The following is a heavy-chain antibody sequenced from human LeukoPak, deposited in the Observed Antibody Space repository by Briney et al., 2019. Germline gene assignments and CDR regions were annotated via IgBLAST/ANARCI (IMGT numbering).Heavy chain of an antibody. CDR1: GFTFSSYA. Sequence: GGSLRLSCAASGFTFSSYAMHWVRQAPGKGLERVAFIRYDGSNEYYADSVKGRFTISRDNSKNTLYLQMNSLRAEDTAVYYCARDGGLYSVVLGADYNCFDYWGQGTLVTVSS. J-gene: IGHJ4*02. D-gene: IGHD3-10*01. CDR2: IRYDGSNE. V-gene: IGHV3-30*02. CDR3: ARDGGLYSVVLGADYNCFDY.